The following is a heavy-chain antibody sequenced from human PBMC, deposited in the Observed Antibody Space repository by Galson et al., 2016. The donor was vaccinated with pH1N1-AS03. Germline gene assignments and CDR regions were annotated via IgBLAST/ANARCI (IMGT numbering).Heavy chain of an antibody. CDR2: IYTSGST. Sequence: TLSLTCPVSGGSISSGSYYWSWIRQPAGKGLEWIGRIYTSGSTNYNPSLKSRVTISVDTSKNQSSLTLSSVTAADTAVYYCAGASPLPSGYFDYWGQGTLVTVSS. J-gene: IGHJ4*02. V-gene: IGHV4-61*02. CDR1: GGSISSGSYY. CDR3: AGASPLPSGYFDY.